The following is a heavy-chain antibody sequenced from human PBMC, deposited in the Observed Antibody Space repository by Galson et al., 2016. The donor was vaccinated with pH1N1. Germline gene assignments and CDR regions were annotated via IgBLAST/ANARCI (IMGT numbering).Heavy chain of an antibody. CDR2: ISYDGSKK. J-gene: IGHJ5*02. Sequence: SLRLSCAASGFTFSSYGMHWGRQAPGKGLEWVAVISYDGSKKYYADSVKGRFTISRDNSKNTLYLQVNSLRAEDTAVYYCAKPIYGSGGFDPWGQGTLVTVSS. D-gene: IGHD3-10*01. CDR3: AKPIYGSGGFDP. V-gene: IGHV3-30*18. CDR1: GFTFSSYG.